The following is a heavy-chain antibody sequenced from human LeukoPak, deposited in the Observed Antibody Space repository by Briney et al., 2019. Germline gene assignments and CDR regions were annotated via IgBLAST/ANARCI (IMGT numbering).Heavy chain of an antibody. V-gene: IGHV4-39*07. J-gene: IGHJ4*02. D-gene: IGHD2-21*02. CDR2: IYYSGST. CDR3: ARARSGDKGGEYFDY. Sequence: SETLSLTCTVSGGSISSSSYYWGWIRQPPGKGLEWIGSIYYSGSTNYNPSLKSRVTISVDTSKNQFSLKLSSVTAADTAVYYCARARSGDKGGEYFDYWGQGTLVTVSS. CDR1: GGSISSSSYY.